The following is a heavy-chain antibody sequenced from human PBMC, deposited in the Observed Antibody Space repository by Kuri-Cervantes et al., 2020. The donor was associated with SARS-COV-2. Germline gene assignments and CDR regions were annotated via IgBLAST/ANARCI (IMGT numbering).Heavy chain of an antibody. CDR1: GVSFNTYP. CDR2: IIPIFGSA. CDR3: AGVQHYYDSSGSFDY. J-gene: IGHJ4*03. Sequence: SVKVSCKTSGVSFNTYPLTWVRQAPGQGLEWMGGIIPIFGSADYAQKFQGRVTITADESASTTYMELRGLKSEDTAVYYCAGVQHYYDSSGSFDYWGQGTTVTVSS. D-gene: IGHD3-22*01. V-gene: IGHV1-69*13.